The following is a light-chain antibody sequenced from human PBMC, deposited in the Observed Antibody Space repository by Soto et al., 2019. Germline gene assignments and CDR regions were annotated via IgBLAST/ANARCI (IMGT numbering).Light chain of an antibody. CDR2: AAL. Sequence: DIQMTQSPSTLSASVGDRVTIIVRASQTRSNGLAGYQQKPGKALKLLIYAALSVAGGVPSRFSGSGSGTEFTLTLSSLQPDDFATCYCQQYYSDWTFGQGPKVEIK. V-gene: IGKV1-5*02. J-gene: IGKJ1*01. CDR1: QTRSNG. CDR3: QQYYSDWT.